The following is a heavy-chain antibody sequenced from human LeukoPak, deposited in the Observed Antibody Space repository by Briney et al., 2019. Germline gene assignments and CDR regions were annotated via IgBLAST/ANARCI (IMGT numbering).Heavy chain of an antibody. V-gene: IGHV2-5*02. CDR2: IYWDDDK. CDR3: AHSGSSGWHFDY. CDR1: GFSLSPSGVG. Sequence: SGPTLVKPTQTLTLTRTFSGFSLSPSGVGVGWIRQPPGKALEWLALIYWDDDKPYSPSLKSRLTITKDTFKNQVVLTMTNMDPVDTATYYCAHSGSSGWHFDYWGQGTLVTVSS. D-gene: IGHD6-19*01. J-gene: IGHJ4*01.